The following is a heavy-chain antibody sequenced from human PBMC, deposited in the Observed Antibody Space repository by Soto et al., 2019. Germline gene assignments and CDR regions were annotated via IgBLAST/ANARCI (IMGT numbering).Heavy chain of an antibody. J-gene: IGHJ4*02. D-gene: IGHD3-9*01. CDR2: IIPILGIA. V-gene: IGHV1-69*02. Sequence: SVKVSCKASGGTFSSYTISWVRQAPGQGLEWMGRIIPILGIANYAQKFQGRVTITADKSTSTAYMELSSLRSEDTAVYYCARGHDILTGSTRYFDYWGQGTLVTVSS. CDR1: GGTFSSYT. CDR3: ARGHDILTGSTRYFDY.